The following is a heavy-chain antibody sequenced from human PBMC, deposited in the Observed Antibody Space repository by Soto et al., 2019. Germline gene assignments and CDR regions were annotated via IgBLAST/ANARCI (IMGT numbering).Heavy chain of an antibody. J-gene: IGHJ5*02. V-gene: IGHV1-46*01. Sequence: GASVKVSCKASGYTFTSYYMHWVRQAPGQGLEWMGIINPSGGSTSYAQKFQGRVTMTRDTSTSTVYMELSSLRSEDTAVYYCARDARYRSSWYGNWFDPWGQGTLVTVSS. CDR2: INPSGGST. CDR1: GYTFTSYY. CDR3: ARDARYRSSWYGNWFDP. D-gene: IGHD6-13*01.